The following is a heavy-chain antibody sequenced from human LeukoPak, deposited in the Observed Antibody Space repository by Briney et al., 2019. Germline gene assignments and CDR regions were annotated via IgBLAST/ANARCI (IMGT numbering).Heavy chain of an antibody. CDR2: ISYDGSNK. CDR1: GFIFSSYA. V-gene: IGHV3-30*04. D-gene: IGHD5/OR15-5a*01. CDR3: LVWKHVFDR. J-gene: IGHJ5*02. Sequence: GRSLRLSCAASGFIFSSYAMHWVRQAPGKGLEWVAVISYDGSNKYYADSVKGRFTISRDNSKNTLYLQMNSLRAEDTAVYYCLVWKHVFDRWGQGTLVTVSS.